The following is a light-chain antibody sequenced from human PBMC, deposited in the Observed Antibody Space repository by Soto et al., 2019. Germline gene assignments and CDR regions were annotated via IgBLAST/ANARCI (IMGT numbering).Light chain of an antibody. V-gene: IGLV2-14*01. CDR1: SSDVGDYNY. Sequence: QSVLTQPASVSGSPGQSITISCTGTSSDVGDYNYVSWYQQHPGKAPKLMIYEVSNRPSGVSNRFSGSKSGNTASLTISGLQAGDEADYYCTSYTRFSTLSVSGTGTKVTVL. CDR3: TSYTRFSTLSV. J-gene: IGLJ1*01. CDR2: EVS.